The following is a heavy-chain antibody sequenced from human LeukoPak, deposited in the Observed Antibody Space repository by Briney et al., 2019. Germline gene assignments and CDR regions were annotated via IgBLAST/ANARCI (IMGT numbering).Heavy chain of an antibody. Sequence: GASVKVSCRASGYTFTDYYIHWLRQAPGQGLEWMGWINPNSGGTNYAQKFQGRVTMTRDTSISTAYMELSRLRSDDTAVYYCARSDYYGSEIVMVDAFDIWGQGTMVTVSS. J-gene: IGHJ3*02. CDR2: INPNSGGT. CDR1: GYTFTDYY. D-gene: IGHD3-10*01. V-gene: IGHV1-2*02. CDR3: ARSDYYGSEIVMVDAFDI.